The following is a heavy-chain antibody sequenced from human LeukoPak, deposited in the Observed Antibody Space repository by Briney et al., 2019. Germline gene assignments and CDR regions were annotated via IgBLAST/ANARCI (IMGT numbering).Heavy chain of an antibody. CDR3: SRLTGGIYSSSDAFDI. CDR2: ISPYDGDT. Sequence: WGSVRVSCKASGYTFTSNGVTWVRQAPGQGLEWVAWISPYDGDTNYTQALQGRVTLSTDTSTSTAYMELTSLRSDETAVYYCSRLTGGIYSSSDAFDIWGQGTMVTVSA. V-gene: IGHV1-18*04. D-gene: IGHD2-2*01. J-gene: IGHJ3*02. CDR1: GYTFTSNG.